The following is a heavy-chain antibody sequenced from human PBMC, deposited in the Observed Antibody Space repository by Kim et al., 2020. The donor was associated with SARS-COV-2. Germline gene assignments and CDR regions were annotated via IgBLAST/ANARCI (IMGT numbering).Heavy chain of an antibody. D-gene: IGHD4-17*01. CDR3: ARDVATVTTLGHNWFDP. CDR1: GGSISSYY. Sequence: SETLSLTCTVSGGSISSYYWSWIRQPPGKGLEWIGYIYYSGSTNYNPSLKSRVTISVDTSKNQFSLKLSSVTAADTAVYYCARDVATVTTLGHNWFDPRG. CDR2: IYYSGST. J-gene: IGHJ5*02. V-gene: IGHV4-59*01.